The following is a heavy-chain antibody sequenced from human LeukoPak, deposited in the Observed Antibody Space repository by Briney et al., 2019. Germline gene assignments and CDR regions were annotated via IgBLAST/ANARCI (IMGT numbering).Heavy chain of an antibody. CDR2: IYWDDDR. V-gene: IGHV2-5*02. J-gene: IGHJ4*02. Sequence: SGPTLVYPTQTLTLTCTFSGFSLSTSGVGVGWIRQPPGKALEWVAVIYWDDDRRYSPSLKSRVTITRDTSKNQVVLTMTNMDPGDTAIYYCAHSPDSSGYYYFDHWGQGTLVTVSS. D-gene: IGHD3-22*01. CDR3: AHSPDSSGYYYFDH. CDR1: GFSLSTSGVG.